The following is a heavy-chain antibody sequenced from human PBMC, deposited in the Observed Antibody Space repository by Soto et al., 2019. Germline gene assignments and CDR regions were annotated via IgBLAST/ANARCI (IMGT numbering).Heavy chain of an antibody. Sequence: PGGSLRLSCAASGFTFSSYAMSWVRRAPGKGLEWVSAISGSGGSTYYADSVKGRFTISRDNSKNTLYLQMNSLRAEDTAVYYCAREWGSYYDILTGYYGYYYGMDVWGQGTTVTVSS. V-gene: IGHV3-23*01. CDR3: AREWGSYYDILTGYYGYYYGMDV. D-gene: IGHD3-9*01. J-gene: IGHJ6*02. CDR2: ISGSGGST. CDR1: GFTFSSYA.